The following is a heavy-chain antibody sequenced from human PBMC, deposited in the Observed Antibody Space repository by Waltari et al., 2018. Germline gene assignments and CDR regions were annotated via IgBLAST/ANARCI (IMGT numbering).Heavy chain of an antibody. D-gene: IGHD6-6*01. V-gene: IGHV4-34*01. CDR3: ARGRAARLVFYYYYGMDV. CDR2: INQSGST. Sequence: QVQLQQWGAGLLKPSETLSLTCAVYGGSFSGYYWSWIRQPPGKGLEWIGEINQSGSTNYNPSLKSRVTISVDTSKNQFSLKLSSVTAADTAVYYCARGRAARLVFYYYYGMDVWGQGTTVTVSS. CDR1: GGSFSGYY. J-gene: IGHJ6*02.